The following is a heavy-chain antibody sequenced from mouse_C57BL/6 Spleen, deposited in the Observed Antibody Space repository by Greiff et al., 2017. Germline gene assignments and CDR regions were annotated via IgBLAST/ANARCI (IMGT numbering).Heavy chain of an antibody. Sequence: QVQLQQPGAELVRPGTSVKFSCKASGYTFTSYWMHWVKQRPGQGLEWIGVIDPSDSYTNYNQKFKGKATLTVDTSSSTAYMQLSSLTSEDSAVYYCARRDGTYYFDYWGQGTTLTVSS. CDR3: ARRDGTYYFDY. D-gene: IGHD2-1*01. J-gene: IGHJ2*01. CDR2: IDPSDSYT. V-gene: IGHV1-59*01. CDR1: GYTFTSYW.